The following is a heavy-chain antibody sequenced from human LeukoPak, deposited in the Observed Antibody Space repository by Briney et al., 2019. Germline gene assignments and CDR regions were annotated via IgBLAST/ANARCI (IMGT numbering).Heavy chain of an antibody. Sequence: SVKVSCKASGYTFTSYGISWVRQAPGQGLEWMGRIIPILGIANYAQKFQGRVTITADKSTSTAYMELSSLRSEDTAVYYCARGGYYYDSGVYYFDYGGQGPLVTVPS. CDR2: IIPILGIA. D-gene: IGHD3-22*01. V-gene: IGHV1-69*04. CDR1: GYTFTSYG. J-gene: IGHJ4*02. CDR3: ARGGYYYDSGVYYFDY.